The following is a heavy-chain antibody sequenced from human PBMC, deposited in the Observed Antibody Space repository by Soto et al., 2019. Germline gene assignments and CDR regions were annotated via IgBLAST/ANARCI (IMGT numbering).Heavy chain of an antibody. CDR3: ARDCLYDSSGYHNYYYYGMDF. Sequence: ASVKVSCKASGYTFTSYAMHWVRQAPGQRLEWMGWINAGNGNTKYSQKFQGRVTITRDTSASTAYMELSSLRSEDTAVYYCARDCLYDSSGYHNYYYYGMDFWGQGTTVTVSS. V-gene: IGHV1-3*01. J-gene: IGHJ6*02. CDR2: INAGNGNT. CDR1: GYTFTSYA. D-gene: IGHD3-22*01.